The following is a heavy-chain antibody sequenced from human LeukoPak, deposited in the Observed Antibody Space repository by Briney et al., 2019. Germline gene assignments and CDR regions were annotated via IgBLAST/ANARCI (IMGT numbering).Heavy chain of an antibody. CDR3: ARGYYGSGSYGAFEI. Sequence: GASVKVSCKASGYTFTSYYIHWVRQAPGQGLEWMGIINPSGGSTNYAQKFQGRVTMTRDTSTSTLYMELSSLRSEDTAVYYCARGYYGSGSYGAFEIWGQGTMVTVSS. J-gene: IGHJ3*02. D-gene: IGHD3-10*01. CDR1: GYTFTSYY. CDR2: INPSGGST. V-gene: IGHV1-46*01.